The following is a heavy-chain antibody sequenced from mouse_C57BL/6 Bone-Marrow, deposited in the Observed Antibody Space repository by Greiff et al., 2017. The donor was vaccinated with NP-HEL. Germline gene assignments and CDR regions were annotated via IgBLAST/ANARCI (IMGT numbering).Heavy chain of an antibody. J-gene: IGHJ4*01. Sequence: EVKLMESGPGLVKPSQSLSLTCSVTGYSITSGYYWNWIRQFPGNKLEWMGYISYDGSNNYNPSLKNRISITRDTSKNQFFLKLNSVTTEDTATYYCARGGLGSSPYYAMDYWGQGTSVTVSS. CDR3: ARGGLGSSPYYAMDY. D-gene: IGHD1-1*01. CDR1: GYSITSGYY. CDR2: ISYDGSN. V-gene: IGHV3-6*01.